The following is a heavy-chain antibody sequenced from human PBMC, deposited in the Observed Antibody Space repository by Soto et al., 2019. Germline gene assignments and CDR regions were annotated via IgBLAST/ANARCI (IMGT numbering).Heavy chain of an antibody. CDR3: AKGKVLLWFGESFFDY. V-gene: IGHV3-30*18. J-gene: IGHJ4*02. CDR1: GFTFSSYG. D-gene: IGHD3-10*01. CDR2: ISYDGSNK. Sequence: SGGSLRLSCAASGFTFSSYGMHWVRQAPGKGLEWVAVISYDGSNKYYADSVRGRFTISRDNSKNTLYLQMNSLRAEDTAVYYCAKGKVLLWFGESFFDYWGQGTLVTVSS.